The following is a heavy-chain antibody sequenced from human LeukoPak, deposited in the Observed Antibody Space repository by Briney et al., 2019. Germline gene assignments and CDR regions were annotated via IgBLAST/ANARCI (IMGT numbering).Heavy chain of an antibody. CDR2: IYYSGST. Sequence: SETLSLTCTVSGGSISSSSYYWGWIRQPPGKGLEWIGSIYYSGSTHYNPSLKSRVTISVDTSKNQFSLKLSSVTAADTAVYYCARPKYYYDSSGYYYWFDPWGQGTLVTVSS. CDR3: ARPKYYYDSSGYYYWFDP. V-gene: IGHV4-39*01. J-gene: IGHJ5*02. D-gene: IGHD3-22*01. CDR1: GGSISSSSYY.